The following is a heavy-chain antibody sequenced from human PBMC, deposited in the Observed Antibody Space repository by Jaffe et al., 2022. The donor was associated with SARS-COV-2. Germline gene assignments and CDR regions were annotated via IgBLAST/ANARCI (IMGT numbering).Heavy chain of an antibody. CDR2: INHSGST. CDR3: ARGSGVTTGTKFMGYYYYYMDV. D-gene: IGHD1-1*01. Sequence: QVQLQQWGAGLLKPSETLSLTCAVYGGSFSGYYWSWIRQPPGKGLEWIGEINHSGSTNYNPSLKSRVTISVDTSKNQFSLKLSSVTAADTAVYYCARGSGVTTGTKFMGYYYYYMDVWGKGTTVTVSS. J-gene: IGHJ6*03. V-gene: IGHV4-34*01. CDR1: GGSFSGYY.